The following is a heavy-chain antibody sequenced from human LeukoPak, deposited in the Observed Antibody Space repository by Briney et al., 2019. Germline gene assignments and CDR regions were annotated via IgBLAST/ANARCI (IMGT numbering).Heavy chain of an antibody. CDR3: ARGHVYYDSSGYRGGYYFDY. V-gene: IGHV4-39*07. Sequence: SETLSLTCTVSDGSISSSNYYWGWIRQPPGKGLEWIGTIYYSGSTYYIPSLKSRLTISVDTSKNQFSLKLSSVTAADTAVYYCARGHVYYDSSGYRGGYYFDYWGQGTLVTVSS. CDR1: DGSISSSNYY. D-gene: IGHD3-22*01. J-gene: IGHJ4*02. CDR2: IYYSGST.